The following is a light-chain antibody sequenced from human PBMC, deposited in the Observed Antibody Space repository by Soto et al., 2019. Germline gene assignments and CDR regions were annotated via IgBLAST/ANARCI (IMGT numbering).Light chain of an antibody. Sequence: DIQMTQSQSSLSASVGDRVTITGRASQGISNYLAWYQQKPGKVPKLLIYAASTLQSGVPSRFSGSGSGTDFTLTISGLQPEDVATYYCQKYNSAPLTFGGGTKVDI. J-gene: IGKJ4*01. CDR1: QGISNY. V-gene: IGKV1-27*01. CDR3: QKYNSAPLT. CDR2: AAS.